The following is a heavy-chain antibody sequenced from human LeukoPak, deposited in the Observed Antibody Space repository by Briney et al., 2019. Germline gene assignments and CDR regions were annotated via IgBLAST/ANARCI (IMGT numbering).Heavy chain of an antibody. V-gene: IGHV5-51*01. CDR3: DIPLFRSGWYYFDS. CDR1: GYNFANYW. CDR2: IYPGDSDT. D-gene: IGHD6-19*01. J-gene: IGHJ4*01. Sequence: GESLKISCKGSGYNFANYWIGWVRQMPGKGLEWMGVIYPGDSDTTYSPSFRGHVTMSADKSISTAFLQCSSLEPSHTSIFECDIPLFRSGWYYFDSWGQRALVPVSS.